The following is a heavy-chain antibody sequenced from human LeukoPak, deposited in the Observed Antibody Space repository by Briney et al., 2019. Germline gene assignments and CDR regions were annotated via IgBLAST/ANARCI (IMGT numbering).Heavy chain of an antibody. J-gene: IGHJ3*02. CDR2: ISGSSDAI. D-gene: IGHD6-19*01. CDR3: ASEQWLAAEQNFDI. CDR1: GFTFSTYS. Sequence: PGGSLRLSCAASGFTFSTYSMSWVRQAPGKGLEWVSYISGSSDAIYYADSVKGRFTISRDNAKNSLYLQMNSLRAEDTAVYYCASEQWLAAEQNFDIWGQGTMVTVSS. V-gene: IGHV3-48*01.